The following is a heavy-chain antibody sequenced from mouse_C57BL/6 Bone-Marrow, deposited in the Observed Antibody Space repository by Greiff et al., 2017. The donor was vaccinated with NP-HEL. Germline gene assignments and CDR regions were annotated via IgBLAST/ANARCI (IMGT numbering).Heavy chain of an antibody. J-gene: IGHJ3*01. V-gene: IGHV1-47*01. Sequence: QVQLKQSGAELVKPGASVKMSCKASGYTFTTYPIEWMKQNHGKSLEWIGNFHPYNDDTKYNEKFKGKATLTVEKSSSTVYLELSRLTSDDSAVYYCARRGSIYYYGRGFAYWGQGTLVTVSA. CDR3: ARRGSIYYYGRGFAY. CDR2: FHPYNDDT. CDR1: GYTFTTYP. D-gene: IGHD1-1*01.